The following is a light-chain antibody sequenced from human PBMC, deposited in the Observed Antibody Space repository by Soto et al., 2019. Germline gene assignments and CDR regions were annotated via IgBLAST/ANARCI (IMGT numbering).Light chain of an antibody. J-gene: IGKJ3*01. CDR1: QSVTNNF. V-gene: IGKV3-20*01. Sequence: IVLTQSPGTLSLSPGERATLSCGASQSVTNNFLAWYQQKPGQAPRLRIYGASSRATGVPDRFSGSGSGTDFTLTISRLEPGDFAVYYCQQYGTPLFTSGPGTKVDIK. CDR2: GAS. CDR3: QQYGTPLFT.